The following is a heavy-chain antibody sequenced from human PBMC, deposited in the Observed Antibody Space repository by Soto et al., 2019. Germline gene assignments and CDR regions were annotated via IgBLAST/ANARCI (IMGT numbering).Heavy chain of an antibody. CDR1: GFSFTSYS. J-gene: IGHJ4*02. Sequence: EVQLVESGGGLLQPGGSLRLSCAASGFSFTSYSMNWFRQAPGKGLEWVSYISSSRTSISYADSLKGRFTISRDNAKNSLFLQMNCLRAEDTAVYYCARGCSGGTCYNFDYWGQGTLVTVSS. CDR2: ISSSRTSI. V-gene: IGHV3-48*01. CDR3: ARGCSGGTCYNFDY. D-gene: IGHD2-15*01.